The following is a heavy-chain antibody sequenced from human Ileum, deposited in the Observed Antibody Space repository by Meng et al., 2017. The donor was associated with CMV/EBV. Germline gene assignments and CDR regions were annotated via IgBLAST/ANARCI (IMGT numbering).Heavy chain of an antibody. Sequence: GESLKISCAASGFTFSRYTMHWVRQAPGKGLEWVAVISYDGSEKLYADSVKGRFTISRDNSQKTLYLQMYSLGREDTAVYYCARVMDNNWYSRYYSIDVWGQGTTVTVSS. J-gene: IGHJ6*02. CDR3: ARVMDNNWYSRYYSIDV. V-gene: IGHV3-30-3*01. CDR2: ISYDGSEK. CDR1: GFTFSRYT. D-gene: IGHD2-21*01.